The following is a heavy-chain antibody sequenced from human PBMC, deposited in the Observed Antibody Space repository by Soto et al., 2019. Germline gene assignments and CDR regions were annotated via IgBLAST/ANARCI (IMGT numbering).Heavy chain of an antibody. J-gene: IGHJ6*02. CDR3: AREIPAAMGYYYYGMDV. V-gene: IGHV3-30-3*01. CDR2: ISYDGSNK. D-gene: IGHD2-2*01. CDR1: GFTFSSYA. Sequence: QVQLVESGGGVVQPGRSLRLSCAASGFTFSSYAMHWVRQAPGKGLEWGAVISYDGSNKYYADSVKGRFTISRDNSKNTLYLQMNSLRAEDTAVYYCAREIPAAMGYYYYGMDVWGQGTTVTVSS.